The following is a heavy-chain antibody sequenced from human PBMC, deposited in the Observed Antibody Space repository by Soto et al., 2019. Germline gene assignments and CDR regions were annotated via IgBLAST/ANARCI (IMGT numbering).Heavy chain of an antibody. CDR3: ARETYSFNDY. Sequence: PGGSLRLSCEASGFTFSVYWMDWVRQAPGEGLVWVSRIDPDGTSTNYADSVKGRFTISRDNAKNTLFLQMNGLRAEDTAVYYCARETYSFNDYWGRGTLVTVSS. CDR1: GFTFSVYW. V-gene: IGHV3-74*01. D-gene: IGHD4-4*01. J-gene: IGHJ4*02. CDR2: IDPDGTST.